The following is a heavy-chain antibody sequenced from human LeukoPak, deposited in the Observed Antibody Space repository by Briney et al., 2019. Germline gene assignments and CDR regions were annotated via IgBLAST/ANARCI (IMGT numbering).Heavy chain of an antibody. D-gene: IGHD6-19*01. CDR2: ISYDGSNK. J-gene: IGHJ4*02. V-gene: IGHV3-30-3*01. CDR1: GFTFSSYA. CDR3: AKTITVAGYYFDY. Sequence: GGSLRLSCAASGFTFSSYAMHWVRQAPGKGLEWVAVISYDGSNKYYADSVKGRFTISRDNSKDTLYLQMNSLRAEDTAVYYCAKTITVAGYYFDYWGQGTLVTVSS.